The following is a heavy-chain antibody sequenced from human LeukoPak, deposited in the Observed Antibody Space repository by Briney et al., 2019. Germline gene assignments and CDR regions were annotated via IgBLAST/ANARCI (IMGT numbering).Heavy chain of an antibody. CDR2: IYHSGST. CDR1: GYSISRGYY. J-gene: IGHJ4*02. D-gene: IGHD5-18*01. V-gene: IGHV4-38-2*02. Sequence: PLETLSLTCTVSGYSISRGYYWGWIRQPPGKGLEWIWSIYHSGSTYYNPSLKSRVTISVDTSKNQFSLKLSSVTAADTAVYYCARVAVDLRGYCYGYPVWYFDFWGQGTLVTVSS. CDR3: ARVAVDLRGYCYGYPVWYFDF.